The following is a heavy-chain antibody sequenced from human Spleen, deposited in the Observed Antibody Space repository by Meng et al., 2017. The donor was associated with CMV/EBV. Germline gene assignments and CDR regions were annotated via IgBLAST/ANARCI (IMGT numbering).Heavy chain of an antibody. CDR1: GLSLITTGVG. V-gene: IGHV2-5*02. CDR2: IYWDDDK. Sequence: VSGLSLITTGVGVGWFRQPPRKALEWLALIYWDDDKRYSPSLKSRLTITKDTSKNQAVLTMANMDPVDTATYYCAHRDYYNSGGYYSWGQGTLVTVSS. CDR3: AHRDYYNSGGYYS. D-gene: IGHD3-22*01. J-gene: IGHJ4*02.